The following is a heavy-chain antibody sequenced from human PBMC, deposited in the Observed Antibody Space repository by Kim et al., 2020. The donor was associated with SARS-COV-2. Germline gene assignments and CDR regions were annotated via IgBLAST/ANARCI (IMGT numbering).Heavy chain of an antibody. CDR2: INHSGST. V-gene: IGHV4-34*01. Sequence: SETLSLTCAVYGGSFSGYYWSWIRQPPGKGLEWIGEINHSGSTNYNPSLKSRVTISVDTSKNQFSRKLGSVTAADTAVYYCARGTRQWLSRHYYYYMDVWGKGTTVTVSS. CDR1: GGSFSGYY. CDR3: ARGTRQWLSRHYYYYMDV. D-gene: IGHD6-19*01. J-gene: IGHJ6*03.